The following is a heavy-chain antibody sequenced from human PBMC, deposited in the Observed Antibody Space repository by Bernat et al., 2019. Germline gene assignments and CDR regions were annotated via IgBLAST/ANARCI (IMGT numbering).Heavy chain of an antibody. J-gene: IGHJ4*02. CDR3: ARPFGPPHSSGWYR. Sequence: QLQLQESGPGLVKPSETLSLTCTVSGGSISSSSYYWGWIRQPPGKGLEWVGSIYYSGSTYYNPSLKSRVTISVDTSKNQFSLKLSSVTAADPAVYYCARPFGPPHSSGWYRWGQGTLVTVSS. CDR1: GGSISSSSYY. V-gene: IGHV4-39*01. D-gene: IGHD6-19*01. CDR2: IYYSGST.